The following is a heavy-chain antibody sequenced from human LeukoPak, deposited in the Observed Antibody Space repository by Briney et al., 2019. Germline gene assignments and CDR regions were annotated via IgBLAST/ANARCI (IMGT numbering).Heavy chain of an antibody. CDR1: GGSISSSSYY. V-gene: IGHV4-39*01. CDR3: ATRRYGSGRFDY. D-gene: IGHD3-10*01. J-gene: IGHJ4*02. CDR2: IFYSGVT. Sequence: SETLSLTCTVSGGSISSSSYYWGWIRQPPGKGLEWIGSIFYSGVTYDNPSLKSRVTISIDTSNNQFSMKMRSVNAADTAVYYCATRRYGSGRFDYWGREPWSPSPQ.